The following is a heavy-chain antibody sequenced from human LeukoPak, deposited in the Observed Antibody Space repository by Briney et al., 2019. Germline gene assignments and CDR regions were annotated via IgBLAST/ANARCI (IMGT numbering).Heavy chain of an antibody. V-gene: IGHV3-21*01. CDR1: GFTFSNYN. CDR2: ISSSSTYI. J-gene: IGHJ4*02. D-gene: IGHD2-2*01. CDR3: ATSVVVPSGMFDY. Sequence: GGSLRLSCAASGFTFSNYNMNWVRQAPGKGLEWVSSISSSSTYIHWADSLKGRFTISRDNAKNSLYLQMNSLRAEDTAVYYCATSVVVPSGMFDYWGRGTLVTVSS.